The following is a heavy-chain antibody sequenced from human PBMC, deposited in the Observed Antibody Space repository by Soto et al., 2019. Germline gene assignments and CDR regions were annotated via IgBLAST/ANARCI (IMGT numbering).Heavy chain of an antibody. Sequence: SCGSSVVTFGSYEMNWVRDSRGKGLEWVSYISSSGSTIYYADSVKGRFTISRDNAKNSLYLQMNTLRAEDTAVYYCARDTPDRWFGTPPDFAYWGQGTLVTV. J-gene: IGHJ4*02. CDR2: ISSSGSTI. CDR1: VVTFGSYE. V-gene: IGHV3-48*03. D-gene: IGHD3-10*01. CDR3: ARDTPDRWFGTPPDFAY.